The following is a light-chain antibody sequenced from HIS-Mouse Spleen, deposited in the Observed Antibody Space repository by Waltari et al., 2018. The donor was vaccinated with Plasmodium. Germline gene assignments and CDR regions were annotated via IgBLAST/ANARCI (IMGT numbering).Light chain of an antibody. V-gene: IGLV3-25*03. CDR1: AFPKQY. Sequence: SYELTQPPSVSVSPGQTAGITCPGAAFPKQYAYWYQQKPGQAPVLGIYKDSERPSGIPERFSGSSSGTTVTLTISGVQAEDEADYYCQSADSSGTYVVFGGGTKLTVL. J-gene: IGLJ2*01. CDR2: KDS. CDR3: QSADSSGTYVV.